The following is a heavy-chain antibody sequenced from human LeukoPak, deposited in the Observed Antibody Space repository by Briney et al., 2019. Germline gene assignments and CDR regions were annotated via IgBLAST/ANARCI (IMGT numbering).Heavy chain of an antibody. CDR3: ARDFAWGSGGAPIDDNWLDP. D-gene: IGHD7-27*01. J-gene: IGHJ5*02. V-gene: IGHV1-18*01. CDR1: GYIFSNYG. Sequence: ASVKVSCKASGYIFSNYGITWVRQAPGHGLEWMGWISGHSGNTNYAQKFQDRATMTADTSTSTAYMELRSLRFDDTAVYYCARDFAWGSGGAPIDDNWLDPWGQGILVTVSS. CDR2: ISGHSGNT.